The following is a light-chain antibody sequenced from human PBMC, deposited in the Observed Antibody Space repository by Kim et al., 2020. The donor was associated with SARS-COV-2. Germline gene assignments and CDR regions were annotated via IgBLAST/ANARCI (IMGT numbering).Light chain of an antibody. J-gene: IGLJ3*02. CDR1: TLRNYY. V-gene: IGLV3-19*01. CDR2: GKY. CDR3: NSRDSSGDHVV. Sequence: SSELTQDPAVSVALGHTVRLTCQGDTLRNYYATWYQQRPGQAPVLVLYGKYNRPSGIPDRFSGSASGNTASLTITGAQAEDEADYYCNSRDSSGDHVVFG.